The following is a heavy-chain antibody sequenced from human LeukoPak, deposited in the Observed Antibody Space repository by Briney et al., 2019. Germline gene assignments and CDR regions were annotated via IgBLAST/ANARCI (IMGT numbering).Heavy chain of an antibody. CDR3: ARSGSSSHGSLWVDGYYYYYMDV. CDR2: IYHSGST. D-gene: IGHD6-6*01. CDR1: GASISSSNW. V-gene: IGHV4-4*02. Sequence: PSETLSLTCAVSGASISSSNWWSWVRQSPGKGLEWIGEIYHSGSTNYNPSLKSRVSISLDKSKNQISLRLSSVTVADTAMYYCARSGSSSHGSLWVDGYYYYYMDVWGKGTTVTVSS. J-gene: IGHJ6*03.